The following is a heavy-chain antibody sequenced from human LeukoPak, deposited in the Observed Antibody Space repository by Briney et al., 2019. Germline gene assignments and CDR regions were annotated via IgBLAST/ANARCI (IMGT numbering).Heavy chain of an antibody. D-gene: IGHD3-16*02. CDR3: AKDGPQVSAMDV. J-gene: IGHJ6*02. Sequence: GGSLRLSCAASGFTFSSYAMSWVRQAPGKGLEWVSAISGSGGSTYYADSVKGRFTISRDNSQNTLYLQMNSLRVEDTAVYYCAKDGPQVSAMDVWGQGTTVTVSS. CDR2: ISGSGGST. CDR1: GFTFSSYA. V-gene: IGHV3-23*01.